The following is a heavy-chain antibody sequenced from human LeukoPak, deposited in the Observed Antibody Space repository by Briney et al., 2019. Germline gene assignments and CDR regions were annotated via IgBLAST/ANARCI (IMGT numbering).Heavy chain of an antibody. V-gene: IGHV3-30*02. D-gene: IGHD6-6*01. Sequence: GGSLRLSCAASGFTFSSYGMHWVRQAPGKGLEWVAFIRYDGSNKYYADSVKGRFTISRDNSKNTLYLQMNSLRAEDTAVYYCAKDKRYSSSGVDYWGREPWSPSPQ. CDR2: IRYDGSNK. CDR3: AKDKRYSSSGVDY. CDR1: GFTFSSYG. J-gene: IGHJ4*02.